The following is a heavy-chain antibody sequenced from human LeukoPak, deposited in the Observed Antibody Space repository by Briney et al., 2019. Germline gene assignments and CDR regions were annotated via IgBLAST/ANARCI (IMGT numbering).Heavy chain of an antibody. V-gene: IGHV3-30*01. CDR2: ISYDGSNK. Sequence: GRSLRLSCAASGFTFSSYAMHWVRQAPGKGLEWVAVISYDGSNKYYADSVKDRFTISRDNSKNTLYLQMNSLRAEDTAVYYCARDDGVYYDILTGFNYWGQGTLVTVSS. D-gene: IGHD3-9*01. CDR3: ARDDGVYYDILTGFNY. J-gene: IGHJ4*02. CDR1: GFTFSSYA.